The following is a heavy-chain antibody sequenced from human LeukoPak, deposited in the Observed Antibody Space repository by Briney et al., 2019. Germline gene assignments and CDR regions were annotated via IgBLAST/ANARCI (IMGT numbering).Heavy chain of an antibody. CDR2: IHYTGGT. V-gene: IGHV4-59*01. D-gene: IGHD6-19*01. CDR1: GDSIKSYY. J-gene: IGHJ5*02. Sequence: PSETLSLTCCVSGDSIKSYYCSWIRQPPGKGLEWIAYIHYTGGTNYNSSLKSRVTISVDTSKNQLSLKLSSVTAADTGVYYCARGLRSGWYGGFDPWGQGTLVTVSS. CDR3: ARGLRSGWYGGFDP.